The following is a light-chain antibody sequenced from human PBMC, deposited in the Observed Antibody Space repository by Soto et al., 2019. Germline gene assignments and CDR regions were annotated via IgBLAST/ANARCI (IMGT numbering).Light chain of an antibody. J-gene: IGLJ2*01. V-gene: IGLV2-8*01. Sequence: QSVLTQPPSASGSPGQSVTISCTGSSSDVGGYDYGSWYQQHPGKAPKLMIYEVTKRPSGVPDRFSGSKSGNTASLTVSGLQAEEEGDYYCSSYGASNIVVFGGGTKLTVL. CDR2: EVT. CDR1: SSDVGGYDY. CDR3: SSYGASNIVV.